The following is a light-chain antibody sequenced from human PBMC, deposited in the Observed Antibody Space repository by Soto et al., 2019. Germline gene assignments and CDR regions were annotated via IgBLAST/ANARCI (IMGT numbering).Light chain of an antibody. V-gene: IGKV3-20*01. CDR3: QQYGSSYPWT. CDR2: GAS. CDR1: QSVSSNY. J-gene: IGKJ1*01. Sequence: EIVFTQTPVTLSVSPVERATLSCRAVQSVSSNYLAWYQQKPGQAPRLLIYGASSRATGIPDRFSGSGSGTDFTLTIRRLEPEDFAVYYCQQYGSSYPWTFGQGTKVDIK.